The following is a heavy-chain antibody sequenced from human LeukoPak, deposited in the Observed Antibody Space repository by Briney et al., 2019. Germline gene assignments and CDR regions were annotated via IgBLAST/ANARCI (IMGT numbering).Heavy chain of an antibody. CDR1: GFPFSTYW. D-gene: IGHD4-17*01. Sequence: GGSLRLSCAAFGFPFSTYWMSWVRQGPGKGLEWVASIQPDGGVRHYVDSVKGRFTISRDNAKNSLFLQMNSLRVEDTAVYYCARLFGGVTTFDYWGQGTLVTVSS. J-gene: IGHJ4*02. CDR3: ARLFGGVTTFDY. CDR2: IQPDGGVR. V-gene: IGHV3-7*01.